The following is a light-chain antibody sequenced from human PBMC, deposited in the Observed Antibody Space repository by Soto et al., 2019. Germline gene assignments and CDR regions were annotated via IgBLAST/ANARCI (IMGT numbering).Light chain of an antibody. CDR3: QQYDNLPMYT. CDR1: QDIRNY. Sequence: DIQMTQSPPSLSASVGDRVTITCQASQDIRNYLNWYQQKPGKAPKLLIYDASNLQTGVPSRFGGSGSGTEFTFTISSLQPEDIATYYCQQYDNLPMYTFGQGTKLEIK. CDR2: DAS. J-gene: IGKJ2*01. V-gene: IGKV1-33*01.